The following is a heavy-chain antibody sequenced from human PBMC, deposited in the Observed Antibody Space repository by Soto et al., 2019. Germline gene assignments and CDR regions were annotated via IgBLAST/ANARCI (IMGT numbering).Heavy chain of an antibody. CDR3: AKDFGYSSSSEFDY. CDR1: GFTFDDYA. Sequence: ESGGGLVQPGRSLRLSCAASGFTFDDYAMHWVRQAPGKGLEWVSGISWNSGSIGYADSVKGRFTISRDNAKNSLYLQMNSLRAEDTALYYCAKDFGYSSSSEFDYWGQGTLVTVSS. CDR2: ISWNSGSI. J-gene: IGHJ4*02. V-gene: IGHV3-9*01. D-gene: IGHD6-6*01.